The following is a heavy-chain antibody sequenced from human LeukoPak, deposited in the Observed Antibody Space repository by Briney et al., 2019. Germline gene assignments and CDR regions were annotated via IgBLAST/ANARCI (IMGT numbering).Heavy chain of an antibody. V-gene: IGHV4-39*01. Sequence: SETLSLTCTVSGDSISSGGYYWGWIRQPPGKGLEWIGTIYYSGSTYYNPSFESRVTISVDTSKNQFSLKLNSVTAADTAVYYCAYSSGYQQHWGQGTLVTVSS. CDR3: AYSSGYQQH. J-gene: IGHJ1*01. CDR1: GDSISSGGYY. D-gene: IGHD3-22*01. CDR2: IYYSGST.